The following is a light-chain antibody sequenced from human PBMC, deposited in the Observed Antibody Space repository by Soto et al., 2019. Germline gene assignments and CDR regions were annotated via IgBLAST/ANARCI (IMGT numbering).Light chain of an antibody. CDR2: DVS. CDR3: SSYTTNSTAV. V-gene: IGLV2-14*03. J-gene: IGLJ7*01. CDR1: SSDVGGYNY. Sequence: QSALTQPASVSGSPGQSITISCTGTSSDVGGYNYVSWYQQHPGKAPKLTIYDVSHRPSGVSSRFSGSKSGNTASLTISGLQAEDEAHYYCSSYTTNSTAVFGGGTQLTVL.